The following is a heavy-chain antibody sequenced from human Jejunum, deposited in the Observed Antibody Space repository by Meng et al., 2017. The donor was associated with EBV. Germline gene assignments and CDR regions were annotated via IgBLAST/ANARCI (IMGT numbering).Heavy chain of an antibody. V-gene: IGHV4-61*01. CDR1: GGSVNSGNVY. D-gene: IGHD5-12*01. Sequence: QLQESGPGLGKPPETLSLTCTVSGGSVNSGNVYWSWIRQPPGKGLEWIGYIYYSGSTNYIPSLKSRVTISLDTSKNQFSLKLSSVTAADTAVYYCAGLRYSGYDRAFDYWGQGALVTVSS. CDR3: AGLRYSGYDRAFDY. J-gene: IGHJ4*02. CDR2: IYYSGST.